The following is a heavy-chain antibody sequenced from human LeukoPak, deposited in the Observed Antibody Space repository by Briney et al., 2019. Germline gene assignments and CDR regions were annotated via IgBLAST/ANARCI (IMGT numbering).Heavy chain of an antibody. CDR2: INPNVDRT. Sequence: ASVKVSCKASENTFTNYYMHWVRQAPGQGLEWLGIINPNVDRTNYAQTFQGRVTMTRDTSTTTVYMELSSLRSEDTAVYYCARDMSTRVTPISYAFDVWGQGTMVTVSS. CDR1: ENTFTNYY. V-gene: IGHV1-46*01. CDR3: ARDMSTRVTPISYAFDV. J-gene: IGHJ3*01. D-gene: IGHD4-23*01.